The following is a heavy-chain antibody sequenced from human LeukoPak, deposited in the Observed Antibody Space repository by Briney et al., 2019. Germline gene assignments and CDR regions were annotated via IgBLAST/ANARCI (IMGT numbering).Heavy chain of an antibody. Sequence: SETLSLTCTVSGGSINSRSYYWGWIRQPPGKGLEWIGSIYYSGSTYYNPSLKSRVTISVDTSMDQFSLKLSSVTAADTAVYYCARTVRSGTLNDYLGQGTLVTVSS. CDR1: GGSINSRSYY. CDR2: IYYSGST. CDR3: ARTVRSGTLNDY. D-gene: IGHD3-10*01. J-gene: IGHJ4*02. V-gene: IGHV4-39*01.